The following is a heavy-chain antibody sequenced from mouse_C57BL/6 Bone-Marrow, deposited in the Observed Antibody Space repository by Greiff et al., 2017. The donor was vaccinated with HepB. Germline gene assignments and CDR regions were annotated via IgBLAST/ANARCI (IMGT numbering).Heavy chain of an antibody. Sequence: VMLVESGGGLVKPGGSLKLSCAASGFTFSSYAMSWVRQTPEKRLEWVATISDGGSYTYYPDNVKGRFTISRDNAKNNLYLQMSHLKSEDTAMYYCARFTTVVGYYFDYWGQGTTLTVSS. D-gene: IGHD1-1*01. CDR2: ISDGGSYT. J-gene: IGHJ2*01. V-gene: IGHV5-4*03. CDR1: GFTFSSYA. CDR3: ARFTTVVGYYFDY.